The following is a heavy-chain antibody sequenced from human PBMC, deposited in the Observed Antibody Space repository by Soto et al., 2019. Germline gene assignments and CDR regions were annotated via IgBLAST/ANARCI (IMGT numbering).Heavy chain of an antibody. V-gene: IGHV1-46*01. CDR2: INPSGGST. J-gene: IGHJ6*02. CDR1: GYTFTSYY. D-gene: IGHD6-13*01. Sequence: QVQLVQSGAEVKKPGASVKVSCKASGYTFTSYYMHWVRQAPGQGLEWMGIINPSGGSTSYAQKFQGSVTMTRDTSTSTVYMELSSLRSEDTAVYYCARVIAAGVYYYYGMDVWGQGTTVTVSS. CDR3: ARVIAAGVYYYYGMDV.